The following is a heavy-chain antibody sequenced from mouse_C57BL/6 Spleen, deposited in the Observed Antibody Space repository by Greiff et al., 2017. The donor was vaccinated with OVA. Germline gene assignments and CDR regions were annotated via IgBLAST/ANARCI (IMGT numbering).Heavy chain of an antibody. CDR3: AREERYGSSLYYFDY. V-gene: IGHV1-82*01. J-gene: IGHJ2*01. D-gene: IGHD1-1*01. CDR1: GYAFSSSW. CDR2: IYPGDGDT. Sequence: VQLQQSGPELVKPGASVKISCKASGYAFSSSWMNWVKQRPGKGLEWIGRIYPGDGDTNYNGKFKGKATLTADKSSSTAYMQLSSLTSEDSAVYFCAREERYGSSLYYFDYWGQGTTLTVSS.